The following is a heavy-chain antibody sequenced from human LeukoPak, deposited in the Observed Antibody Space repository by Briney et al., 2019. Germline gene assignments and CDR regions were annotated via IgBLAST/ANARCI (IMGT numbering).Heavy chain of an antibody. CDR2: ISHDAGQR. J-gene: IGHJ4*02. CDR3: ARDLRWRQCDY. V-gene: IGHV3-30*04. CDR1: GFAFNSYS. D-gene: IGHD1-1*01. Sequence: GGSLRLSCTASGFAFNSYSMYWVRQAPGKELEWVAFISHDAGQRYYADSVKGRFTISRDSSMNTLYLQMSSLRVEDTAVYYCARDLRWRQCDYWGQGTLVTVSS.